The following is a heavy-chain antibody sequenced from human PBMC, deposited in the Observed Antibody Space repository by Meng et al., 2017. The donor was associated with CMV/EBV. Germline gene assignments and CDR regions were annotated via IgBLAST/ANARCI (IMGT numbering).Heavy chain of an antibody. J-gene: IGHJ6*02. CDR1: GFTFSTYA. D-gene: IGHD2-2*01. Sequence: GGSLRLSCAASGFTFSTYAMHWVRQAPGKGLEWVAVISYDGSDKYYADSVKGRFAISRDNSKNTLYLQMGSLRAEDMAVYYCARDLKVVPIVYYYYGMDVWGQGTTVTVSS. CDR2: ISYDGSDK. V-gene: IGHV3-30*09. CDR3: ARDLKVVPIVYYYYGMDV.